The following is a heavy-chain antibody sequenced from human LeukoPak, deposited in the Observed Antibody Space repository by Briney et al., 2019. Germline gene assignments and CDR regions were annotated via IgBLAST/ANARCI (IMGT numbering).Heavy chain of an antibody. CDR2: INTNTGNP. D-gene: IGHD3-9*01. J-gene: IGHJ6*03. CDR3: ARGGQTGYVDNYYYYMDV. CDR1: GYTFTSHV. Sequence: GASVKVSCKASGYTFTSHVINWVRQAPGQGLEWMGWINTNTGNPTYAQGFKGRFVFSLDTFVGSANLQISSLKTEDTAVYFCARGGQTGYVDNYYYYMDVWGKGTTVTVSS. V-gene: IGHV7-4-1*02.